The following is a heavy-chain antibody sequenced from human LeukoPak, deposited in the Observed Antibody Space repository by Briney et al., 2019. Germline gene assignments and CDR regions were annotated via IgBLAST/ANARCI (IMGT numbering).Heavy chain of an antibody. CDR2: INHSGST. Sequence: SETLSLTCAVYGGSFSGYCWSWIRQPPGKGLEWIGEINHSGSTNYNPSLKSRVTISVDTSRNQFSLKLSSVTAADTAVYYCARGLGIAVAGTLIGFDYWGQGTLVTVSS. CDR1: GGSFSGYC. J-gene: IGHJ4*02. V-gene: IGHV4-34*01. CDR3: ARGLGIAVAGTLIGFDY. D-gene: IGHD6-19*01.